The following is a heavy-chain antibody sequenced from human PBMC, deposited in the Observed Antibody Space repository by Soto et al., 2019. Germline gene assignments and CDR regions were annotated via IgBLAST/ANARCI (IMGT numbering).Heavy chain of an antibody. J-gene: IGHJ3*02. Sequence: GASVKVSCKASGGTFSSYAISWVRQAPGQGLEWMGGIIPIFGTANYAQKFQGRVTITADKSTSTAYMELSSLRSEDTAVYYCARDRYSGYDFGAFDIWGQGTMVTVSS. CDR2: IIPIFGTA. CDR1: GGTFSSYA. D-gene: IGHD5-12*01. V-gene: IGHV1-69*06. CDR3: ARDRYSGYDFGAFDI.